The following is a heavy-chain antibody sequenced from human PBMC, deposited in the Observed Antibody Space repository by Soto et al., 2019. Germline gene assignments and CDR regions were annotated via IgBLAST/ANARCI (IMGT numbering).Heavy chain of an antibody. CDR2: INPNSGDT. CDR3: ARLVGSL. Sequence: RASVKVSCKASGYTFTGYRLHWVRQAPGQGLEWMGWINPNSGDTNLAQKFQGSVTLTRDTSISTVYMELSTLTSDDTAVYYCARLVGSLWGPGTLVTVSS. D-gene: IGHD1-26*01. V-gene: IGHV1-2*02. J-gene: IGHJ4*02. CDR1: GYTFTGYR.